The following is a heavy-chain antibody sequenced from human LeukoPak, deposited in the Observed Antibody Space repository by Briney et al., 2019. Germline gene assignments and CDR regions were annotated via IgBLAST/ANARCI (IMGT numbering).Heavy chain of an antibody. CDR3: AREQYNWNTGGWFDP. CDR2: IYYSGST. Sequence: PSETLSLTCTVSGGSISSHYWSWIRQPPGKGLEWIGYIYYSGSTNYNPSLKSRVTTSVDTSKNQFSLKLSSVTAADTAVYYCAREQYNWNTGGWFDPWGQGTLVTVSS. CDR1: GGSISSHY. D-gene: IGHD1/OR15-1a*01. V-gene: IGHV4-59*11. J-gene: IGHJ5*02.